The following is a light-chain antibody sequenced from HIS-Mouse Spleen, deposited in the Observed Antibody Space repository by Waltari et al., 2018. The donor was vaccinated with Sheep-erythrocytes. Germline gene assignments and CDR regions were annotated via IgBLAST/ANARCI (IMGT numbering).Light chain of an antibody. CDR2: DVS. Sequence: QSALTQPRSVSGSPGPSVTISCTGTSSDVGGYNYVPWYQQHPGNAPKLMIYDVSKRPSGVPDRFSGSKSGNTASLTISGLQAEDEADYYCCSYAGSYNHVFATGTKVTVL. CDR3: CSYAGSYNHV. J-gene: IGLJ1*01. V-gene: IGLV2-11*01. CDR1: SSDVGGYNY.